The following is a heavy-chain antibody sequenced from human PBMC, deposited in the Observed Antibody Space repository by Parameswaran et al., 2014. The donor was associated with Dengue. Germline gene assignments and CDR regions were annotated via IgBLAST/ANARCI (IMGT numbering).Heavy chain of an antibody. D-gene: IGHD2-2*01. V-gene: IGHV3-21*01. J-gene: IGHJ6*02. Sequence: VRQMPGKGAWSGSRSISSSSSYIYYADSVKGRFTISRDNAKNSLYLQMNSLRAEDTAVYYCARYCSSTSCYAVYYYGMDVWGQGTTVTVSS. CDR2: ISSSSSYI. CDR3: ARYCSSTSCYAVYYYGMDV.